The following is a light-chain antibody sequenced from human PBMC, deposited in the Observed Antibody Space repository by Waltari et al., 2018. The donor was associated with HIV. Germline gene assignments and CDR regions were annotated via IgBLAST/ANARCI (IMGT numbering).Light chain of an antibody. CDR3: QQYNNWPWFT. V-gene: IGKV3-15*01. Sequence: DIVMTQSPVTLSVSPGKTATLSCRASQSVANNLAWYQQKPGQTPRLLIYAASTRATGISPRFSGSGSGTNFALTISSLQSEDVAFYYCQQYNNWPWFTFG. CDR2: AAS. CDR1: QSVANN. J-gene: IGKJ2*01.